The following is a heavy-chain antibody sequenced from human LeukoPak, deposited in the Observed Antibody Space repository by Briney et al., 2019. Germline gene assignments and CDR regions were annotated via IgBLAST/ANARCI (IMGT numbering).Heavy chain of an antibody. V-gene: IGHV3-7*01. D-gene: IGHD4-11*01. J-gene: IGHJ3*02. CDR2: IKQDGSET. CDR3: ARDPYKHNDFGNYGAFDI. Sequence: GGSLRLSCAASGFTFSSHWMTWVRQAPGKGLEWVANIKQDGSETQYVDSVKGRFTISRDNAKNSLYLQMNGLRAEDTAVYYCARDPYKHNDFGNYGAFDIWGQGTMVTVSS. CDR1: GFTFSSHW.